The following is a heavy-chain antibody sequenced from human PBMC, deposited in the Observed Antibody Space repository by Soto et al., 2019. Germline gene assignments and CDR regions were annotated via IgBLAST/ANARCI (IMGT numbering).Heavy chain of an antibody. CDR3: ARGHEYSSSWYWFDP. CDR2: IIPIFGTA. V-gene: IGHV1-69*13. Sequence: SVKVSCKASGGTFSSYAISWVRQAPGQGLEWMGGIIPIFGTANYAQKFQGRVTITADESTSTAYMELNSLRSEDTAVYYCARGHEYSSSWYWFDPWGQGTLVTVSS. D-gene: IGHD6-13*01. CDR1: GGTFSSYA. J-gene: IGHJ5*02.